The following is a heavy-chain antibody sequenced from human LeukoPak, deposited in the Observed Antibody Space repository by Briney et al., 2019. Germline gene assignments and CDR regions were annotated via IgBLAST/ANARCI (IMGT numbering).Heavy chain of an antibody. CDR1: GYTFTSYD. D-gene: IGHD3-22*01. J-gene: IGHJ6*03. V-gene: IGHV1-8*03. CDR2: MNPNSGNT. Sequence: GASVKVSCKASGYTFTSYDINWVRQATGQGLEWMGWMNPNSGNTGYAQKFQGRVTITRNTSISPAYMELSSLRSEDPAVYYCARGPRKVGVIGKNHYYYLQIDGWGKGTTVTGSS. CDR3: ARGPRKVGVIGKNHYYYLQIDG.